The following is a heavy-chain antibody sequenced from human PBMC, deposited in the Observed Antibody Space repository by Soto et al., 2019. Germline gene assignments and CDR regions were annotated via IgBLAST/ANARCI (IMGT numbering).Heavy chain of an antibody. V-gene: IGHV3-30-3*01. CDR2: ISYDGSNK. J-gene: IGHJ3*02. CDR3: ASDCSGGSCGAFDI. Sequence: QVQLVESGGGVVQPGRSLRLSCAASGFTFSSYAMHWVRQAPGKGLEWVAVISYDGSNKYYAASVKGRFTISRDNSKNTLYLQMNSLRAEDTAVYYCASDCSGGSCGAFDIWGQGTMVTVSS. D-gene: IGHD2-15*01. CDR1: GFTFSSYA.